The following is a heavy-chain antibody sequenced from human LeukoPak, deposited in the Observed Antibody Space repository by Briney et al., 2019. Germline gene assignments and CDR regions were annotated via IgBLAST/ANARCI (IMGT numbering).Heavy chain of an antibody. D-gene: IGHD2-15*01. CDR1: GDSISSSGYY. Sequence: PSETLSLTCSVSGDSISSSGYYWGWIRQPPGKGLEWIGSVSYRGGTYYNPSLKTRVTISVDKSKNQFSLKLSSVTAADTAVYYCARKGVVVVAATRAWFDPWGQGTLVTVSS. CDR3: ARKGVVVVAATRAWFDP. V-gene: IGHV4-39*07. CDR2: VSYRGGT. J-gene: IGHJ5*02.